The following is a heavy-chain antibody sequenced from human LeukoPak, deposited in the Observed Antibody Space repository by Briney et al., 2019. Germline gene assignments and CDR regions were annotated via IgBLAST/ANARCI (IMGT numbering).Heavy chain of an antibody. Sequence: PGGSLRLSCAASGFTFSSYGMHWVRQAPGKGLEWVAVISYDGSNKYYADSVKGRFTISRDNSKNTRYLQMNSLRAEDTAVYYCAKDHMITFGGVIAGDAFDIWGQGTMVTVST. CDR2: ISYDGSNK. CDR1: GFTFSSYG. J-gene: IGHJ3*02. D-gene: IGHD3-16*02. V-gene: IGHV3-30*18. CDR3: AKDHMITFGGVIAGDAFDI.